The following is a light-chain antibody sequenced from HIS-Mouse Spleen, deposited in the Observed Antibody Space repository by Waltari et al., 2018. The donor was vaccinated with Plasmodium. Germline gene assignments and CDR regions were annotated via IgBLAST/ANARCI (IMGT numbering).Light chain of an antibody. V-gene: IGKV3-15*01. CDR1: QSVSSN. CDR2: GAS. Sequence: EIVMTQSPATLSVSPGERATLSCRASQSVSSNLALYQQKPGQASRLLSYGASTRATVIPARFSGSGSGTEFTLTISSLQSEDFAVYYCQQYNNWSFTFGPGTKVDIK. J-gene: IGKJ3*01. CDR3: QQYNNWSFT.